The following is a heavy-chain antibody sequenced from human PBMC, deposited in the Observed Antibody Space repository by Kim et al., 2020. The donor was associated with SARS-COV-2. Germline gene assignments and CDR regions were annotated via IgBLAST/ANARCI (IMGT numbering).Heavy chain of an antibody. Sequence: SETLSLTCTVSGGSISSSSYYWGWIRQPPGKGLEWIGSIYYSGSTYYNPSLKSRVTISVDTSKNQFSLKLSSVTAADTAVYYCARQVTYYDILTGYPSLFDYWGQGTLVTVSS. CDR3: ARQVTYYDILTGYPSLFDY. CDR2: IYYSGST. V-gene: IGHV4-39*01. J-gene: IGHJ4*02. D-gene: IGHD3-9*01. CDR1: GGSISSSSYY.